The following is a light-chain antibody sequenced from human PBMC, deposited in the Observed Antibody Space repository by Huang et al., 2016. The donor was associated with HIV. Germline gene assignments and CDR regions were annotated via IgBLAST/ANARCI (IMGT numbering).Light chain of an antibody. CDR2: GSS. J-gene: IGKJ5*01. V-gene: IGKV3-20*01. CDR1: QSVTTNY. Sequence: EIVLTQSPGTLSLSPGERATLSCRASQSVTTNYLAWYQVKPGQAPRLLIYGSSNGATGIPDRFSGSGSGTDFTLTISRLEPEDFAVFYCQQYGTSPITFGQGTRLEIK. CDR3: QQYGTSPIT.